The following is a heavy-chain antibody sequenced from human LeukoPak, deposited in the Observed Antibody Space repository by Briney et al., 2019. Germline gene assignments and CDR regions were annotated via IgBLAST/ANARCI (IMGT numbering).Heavy chain of an antibody. CDR1: GFIFSGSA. CDR2: IRNKANSYGT. CDR3: ARPHILRATNFDY. D-gene: IGHD1-26*01. J-gene: IGHJ4*02. Sequence: GGSLRLSCEASGFIFSGSAIHWVRQASGRGLEWVGRIRNKANSYGTAYAASVKGRFTISRDDSKNTAYLQMNSLRTDDTAVYHCARPHILRATNFDYWGQRTLVTVYS. V-gene: IGHV3-73*01.